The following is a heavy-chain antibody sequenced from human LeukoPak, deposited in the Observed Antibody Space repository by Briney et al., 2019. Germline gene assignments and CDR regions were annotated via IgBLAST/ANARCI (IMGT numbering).Heavy chain of an antibody. CDR1: GFTFSDYY. D-gene: IGHD3-22*01. Sequence: GGSLRLSCAASGFTFSDYYMSWIRQAPGKGLEWVSYIRSSGSTIYYADSVKGRFTISRDNAKNSLYLQMNSLRAEDTALYYCAKGYYYDSSGGIDYWGQGTLVTVSS. CDR3: AKGYYYDSSGGIDY. J-gene: IGHJ4*02. CDR2: IRSSGSTI. V-gene: IGHV3-11*01.